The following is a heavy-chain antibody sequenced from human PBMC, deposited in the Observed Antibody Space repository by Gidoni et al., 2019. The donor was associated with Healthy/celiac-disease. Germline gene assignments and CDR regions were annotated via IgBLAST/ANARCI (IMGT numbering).Heavy chain of an antibody. CDR1: GGSFSGYY. CDR2: INHSGST. D-gene: IGHD6-13*01. V-gene: IGHV4-34*01. CDR3: ARAQYSSSWYDY. J-gene: IGHJ4*02. Sequence: QVPLQQWGAGLLQPSATLSLTCAVYGGSFSGYYWSWIRQPPGKGLEWIGEINHSGSTNYNPSLKSRVTISVDTSKNQFSLKLSSVTAADTAVYYCARAQYSSSWYDYWGQGTLVTVSS.